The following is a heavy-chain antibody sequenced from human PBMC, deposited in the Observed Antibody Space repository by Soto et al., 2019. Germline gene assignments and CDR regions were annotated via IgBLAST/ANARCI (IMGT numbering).Heavy chain of an antibody. Sequence: LRLSCAASGFTFSSYAMSWVRQAPGKGLEWVSTISGSGGSTYDADSVKGRFTISRDNSKNTLYLQMNSLRAEDTAVYYCAKDRGSGSTSWYNGWFDPWGQGTLVTVSS. CDR3: AKDRGSGSTSWYNGWFDP. CDR2: ISGSGGST. V-gene: IGHV3-23*01. CDR1: GFTFSSYA. D-gene: IGHD2-2*02. J-gene: IGHJ5*02.